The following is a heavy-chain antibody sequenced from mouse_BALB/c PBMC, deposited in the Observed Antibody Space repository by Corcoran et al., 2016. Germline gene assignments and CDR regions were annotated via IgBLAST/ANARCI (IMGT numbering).Heavy chain of an antibody. Sequence: QIQLVQSGPELKKPGETVKISCKASGYTFTNYGMNWVKQAPGKGLKGMGWINTYTGEPTYADDFKGRFAFSLETSASTAYLQINNLKNEDTATYFCAREPYAMDYWGQGTSVTVSS. CDR3: AREPYAMDY. J-gene: IGHJ4*01. CDR2: INTYTGEP. V-gene: IGHV9-3-1*01. CDR1: GYTFTNYG.